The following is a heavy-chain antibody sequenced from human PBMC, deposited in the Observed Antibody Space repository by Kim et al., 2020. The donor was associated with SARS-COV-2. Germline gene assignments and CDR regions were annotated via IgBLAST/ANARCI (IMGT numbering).Heavy chain of an antibody. CDR1: GFTFTNAW. CDR2: IRSKDDGGTT. J-gene: IGHJ6*02. D-gene: IGHD3-16*01. CDR3: TTDPRGFSYGYYYGMDG. V-gene: IGHV3-15*05. Sequence: GGSLRLSCAASGFTFTNAWMTWVRQAPGKGLEWVAHIRSKDDGGTTDYATHVKGRFTISRDDSTSTLYLQMNSLRAEDTAVYYCTTDPRGFSYGYYYGMDGWGQGTTVTVSS.